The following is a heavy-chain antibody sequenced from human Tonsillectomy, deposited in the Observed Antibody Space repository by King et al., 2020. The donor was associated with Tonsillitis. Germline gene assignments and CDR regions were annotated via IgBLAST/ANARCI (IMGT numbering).Heavy chain of an antibody. CDR1: GGSFSGYY. D-gene: IGHD2-2*01. V-gene: IGHV4-34*01. J-gene: IGHJ4*02. CDR2: INHRGSS. Sequence: VQLQQWGAGLLKPSETLSLTCAVYGGSFSGYYWTWIRQPPGKGLEWIGGINHRGSSNYNPSLQSRVTISVDSSKNQFFLKLSSMTAADTAVYFCARDRFCSETSCYVGLFDFWDQGALVTVSS. CDR3: ARDRFCSETSCYVGLFDF.